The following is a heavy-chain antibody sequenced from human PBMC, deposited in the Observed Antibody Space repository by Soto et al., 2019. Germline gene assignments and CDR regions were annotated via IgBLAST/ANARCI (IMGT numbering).Heavy chain of an antibody. J-gene: IGHJ4*02. CDR3: ARDDYAYYYGSGSYYNLDYFDY. CDR1: GFTFSSYS. CDR2: ISSSSSTI. Sequence: EVQLVESGGGLVQPGGSLRLSCAASGFTFSSYSMNWVRQAPGKGLEWVSYISSSSSTIYYADSVKGRLTISRDNAKNSLYLQMNSLRAEDTAVYYCARDDYAYYYGSGSYYNLDYFDYWGQGTLVTVSS. D-gene: IGHD3-10*01. V-gene: IGHV3-48*01.